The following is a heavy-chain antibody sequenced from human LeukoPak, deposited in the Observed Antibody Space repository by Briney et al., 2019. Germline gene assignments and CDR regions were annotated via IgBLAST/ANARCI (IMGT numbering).Heavy chain of an antibody. D-gene: IGHD3-22*01. Sequence: ASVKVSCKASGYTFTNYDINWVRQATGQGLEWMGWMNPNSGNTGYAQKFQGRVTITRNTSISTAYMELSSLRSEDTAVYYCARGYDSSGYPYGYWGQGTLVTVSS. J-gene: IGHJ4*02. V-gene: IGHV1-8*03. CDR2: MNPNSGNT. CDR3: ARGYDSSGYPYGY. CDR1: GYTFTNYD.